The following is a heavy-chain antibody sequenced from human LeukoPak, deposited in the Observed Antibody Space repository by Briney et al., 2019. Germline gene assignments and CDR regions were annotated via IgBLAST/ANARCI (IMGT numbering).Heavy chain of an antibody. CDR3: ARDPYYDTLTGHLILGAFDI. J-gene: IGHJ3*02. Sequence: SETLSLTCTVSGGSISSYYWSWIRQPPGKGLEWIGYIYYSGSTNYNPSLKSRVTISVDTSKNQFSLKLRSVTAADTAVYYCARDPYYDTLTGHLILGAFDIWGQGTMVIVSS. CDR2: IYYSGST. V-gene: IGHV4-59*12. D-gene: IGHD3-9*01. CDR1: GGSISSYY.